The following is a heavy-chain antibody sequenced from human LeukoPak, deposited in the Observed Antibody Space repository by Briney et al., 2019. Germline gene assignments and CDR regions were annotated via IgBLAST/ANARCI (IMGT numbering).Heavy chain of an antibody. V-gene: IGHV3-48*03. D-gene: IGHD5-24*01. CDR3: AKREGFMGTVTHDAFDI. CDR1: GFSFSSYE. Sequence: HPGGSLRLSCAASGFSFSSYEMNWVRQAPGKGLERVSYISGSGTTIYYADSVKGRFTISRVKSENLYLQMNSLRAEDTAIYYCAKREGFMGTVTHDAFDIWGQGTVVIVS. J-gene: IGHJ3*02. CDR2: ISGSGTTI.